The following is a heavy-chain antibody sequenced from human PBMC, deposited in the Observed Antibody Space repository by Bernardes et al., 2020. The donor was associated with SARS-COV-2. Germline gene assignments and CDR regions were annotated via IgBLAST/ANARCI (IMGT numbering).Heavy chain of an antibody. CDR2: IYYSRNT. D-gene: IGHD3-10*01. CDR1: GGSISSYY. J-gene: IGHJ4*02. Sequence: SETLSLTCTVSGGSISSYYWSWIRQPPGKGLEWLGYIYYSRNTNYNPSLKSRVTITIATSKNQLSLRLSSVTAADPAVYYCASGDPAPEYWGQGTLVTVSS. V-gene: IGHV4-59*01. CDR3: ASGDPAPEY.